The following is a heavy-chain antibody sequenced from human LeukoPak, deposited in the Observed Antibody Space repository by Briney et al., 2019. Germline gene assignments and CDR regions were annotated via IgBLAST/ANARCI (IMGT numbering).Heavy chain of an antibody. J-gene: IGHJ4*02. CDR3: ARVGDCSSTSCLSWFDY. Sequence: PSETLSLTCAVCGGSFSGYYWSWIRQPPGKGLEWIGEINHSGSTNYNPSLKSRVTISVDTSKNQFSLKQSSVTAADTAVYYCARVGDCSSTSCLSWFDYWGQGTLVTVSS. V-gene: IGHV4-34*01. CDR1: GGSFSGYY. CDR2: INHSGST. D-gene: IGHD2-2*01.